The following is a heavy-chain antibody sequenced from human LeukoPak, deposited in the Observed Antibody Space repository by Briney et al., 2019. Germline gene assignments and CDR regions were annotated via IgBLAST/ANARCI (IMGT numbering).Heavy chain of an antibody. Sequence: AGGSLRLSCAASGFTFSSYAMSWVRQAPGKGLEWVSGISGRGGNRYYADSVKGRFTISRDNSKNTLYLQMNSLRAEDTGEYYCAKDSGCPSTTRYEGNAFDIWGLGTMVTVSS. CDR2: ISGRGGNR. CDR3: AKDSGCPSTTRYEGNAFDI. D-gene: IGHD2-2*01. CDR1: GFTFSSYA. J-gene: IGHJ3*02. V-gene: IGHV3-23*01.